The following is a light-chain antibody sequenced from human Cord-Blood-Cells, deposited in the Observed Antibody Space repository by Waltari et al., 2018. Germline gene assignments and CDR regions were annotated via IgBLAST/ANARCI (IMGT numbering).Light chain of an antibody. V-gene: IGKV3-20*01. Sequence: DIVLTQSPGTLSLSPGERATLFCRASQSVSSSYLAWYQQKPGQAPRLLIYGASSRATGIPDRFSGSGSGTDFTLTISRLEPEDFAVYYCQQYGSSLWTFGQGTKVEIK. CDR1: QSVSSSY. CDR3: QQYGSSLWT. CDR2: GAS. J-gene: IGKJ1*01.